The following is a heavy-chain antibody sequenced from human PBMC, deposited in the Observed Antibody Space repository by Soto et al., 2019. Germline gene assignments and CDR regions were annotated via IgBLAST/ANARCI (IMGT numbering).Heavy chain of an antibody. V-gene: IGHV4-31*03. J-gene: IGHJ5*02. CDR2: IYYTWST. CDR1: RGSINSGGYF. CDR3: AKSLGQWLEKQNFFDA. D-gene: IGHD3-22*01. Sequence: QVQLQESGPGLVKPSQTLVLTCTVSRGSINSGGYFWNWIRQHPGKDLEWIGFIYYTWSTYYNPSLKSRISLSVDTSKNQFSWKMTSMTAADTAIYYCAKSLGQWLEKQNFFDAWGQGIPVTVSS.